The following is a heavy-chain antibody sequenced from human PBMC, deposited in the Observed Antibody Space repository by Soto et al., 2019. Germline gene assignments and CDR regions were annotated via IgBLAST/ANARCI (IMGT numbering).Heavy chain of an antibody. CDR3: AKDRTIAAAGIKGFFDY. V-gene: IGHV3-30*18. J-gene: IGHJ4*02. CDR1: GFTFSSYG. Sequence: QVQLVESGGGVVQPGRSLRLSCAASGFTFSSYGMHWVRQAPGKGLEWVAVISYDGSNKSYADSVKGRFTISRDHSKNTLYLQMISLGAEDTAVYYCAKDRTIAAAGIKGFFDYWGQGTLVTVSS. CDR2: ISYDGSNK. D-gene: IGHD6-13*01.